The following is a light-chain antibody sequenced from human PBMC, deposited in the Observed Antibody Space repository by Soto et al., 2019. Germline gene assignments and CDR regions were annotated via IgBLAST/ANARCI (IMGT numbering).Light chain of an antibody. CDR1: QSVGSS. J-gene: IGKJ4*01. CDR2: DAS. V-gene: IGKV3-11*01. Sequence: EIVLTQSPATLSLSPGNRATLSCRASQSVGSSLAWYQHRPGQAPRLLIYDASNRAPGIPARFSGGGSGTHFPRSISSLEPEDFAVYYCQHRSNWPSVTFGGGTKLEIK. CDR3: QHRSNWPSVT.